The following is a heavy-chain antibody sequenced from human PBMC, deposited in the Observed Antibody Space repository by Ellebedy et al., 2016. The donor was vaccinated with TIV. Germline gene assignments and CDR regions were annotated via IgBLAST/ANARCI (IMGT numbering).Heavy chain of an antibody. Sequence: MPGGSLRLSCTVSGGSVSANYWSWIRQSPGKGLEWIGYVHYTGSTNYNPSLKSRVSILRDTSKKQFSLRLTSVTAADTAVYYCASGAGWYYFNHWGQGTLVTVSS. D-gene: IGHD6-19*01. CDR3: ASGAGWYYFNH. CDR2: VHYTGST. J-gene: IGHJ4*02. CDR1: GGSVSANY. V-gene: IGHV4-59*02.